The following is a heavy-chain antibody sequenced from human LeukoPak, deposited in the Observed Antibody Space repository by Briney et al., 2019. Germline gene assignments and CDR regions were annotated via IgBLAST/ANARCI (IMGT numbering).Heavy chain of an antibody. CDR3: ARSADGGTDY. Sequence: SETLSLTCTVSGGSISSYYWSWIRQPPGKGLEWNGYIYYSGSTNYNPSLKSRVTISVDTSKNQFSLKLSSVTAADTAVYYCARSADGGTDYWGQGTLVTVSS. J-gene: IGHJ4*02. V-gene: IGHV4-59*12. D-gene: IGHD1-14*01. CDR2: IYYSGST. CDR1: GGSISSYY.